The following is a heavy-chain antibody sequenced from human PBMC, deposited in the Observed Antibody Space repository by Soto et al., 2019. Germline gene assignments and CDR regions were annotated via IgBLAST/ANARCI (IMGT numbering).Heavy chain of an antibody. CDR2: IYYSGST. CDR1: GGSISSDDYY. CDR3: ARDRSNSPDYFDY. J-gene: IGHJ4*02. Sequence: QVQLQESGPRLVKPSQTLSLTCTVSGGSISSDDYYWIWIRQPPGKGLEWIGYIYYSGSTYYNPSLKSRLTISLDTSKNQFSLKLSSVSAADTAVYYCARDRSNSPDYFDYWGQGTLVTVSS. V-gene: IGHV4-30-4*01. D-gene: IGHD6-6*01.